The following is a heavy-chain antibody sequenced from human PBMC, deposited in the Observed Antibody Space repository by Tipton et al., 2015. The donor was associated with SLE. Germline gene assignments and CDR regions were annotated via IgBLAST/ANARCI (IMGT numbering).Heavy chain of an antibody. J-gene: IGHJ3*01. D-gene: IGHD3-22*01. CDR3: AIGLTLLVVKDGFDV. CDR1: GYTSTGHY. V-gene: IGHV1-2*06. Sequence: QLVQSGAEVKKPGASVKVSCKASGYTSTGHYINWVRQAPGQGLEWVGRINPNTGNTNYPQKFQGRVTMTRDTAISTAYMELSRLRTDDTAVYYCAIGLTLLVVKDGFDVWGQGTMVTVSS. CDR2: INPNTGNT.